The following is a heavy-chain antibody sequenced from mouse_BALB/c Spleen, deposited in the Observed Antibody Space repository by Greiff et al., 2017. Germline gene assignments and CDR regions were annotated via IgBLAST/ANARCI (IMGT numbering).Heavy chain of an antibody. CDR3: TRGPHYGYAMDY. D-gene: IGHD1-1*02. Sequence: QVQLQQPGAELVRPGASVKLSCKASGYTFTSYWINWVKQRPGQGLEWIGNIYPSDSYTNYNQKFKDKATLTVDKSSSTAYMQLSSPTSEDSAVYYCTRGPHYGYAMDYWGQGTSVTVSS. V-gene: IGHV1-69*02. CDR1: GYTFTSYW. CDR2: IYPSDSYT. J-gene: IGHJ4*01.